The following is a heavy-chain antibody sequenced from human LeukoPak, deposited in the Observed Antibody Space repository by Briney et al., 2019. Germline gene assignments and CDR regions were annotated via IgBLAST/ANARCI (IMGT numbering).Heavy chain of an antibody. D-gene: IGHD3-3*01. J-gene: IGHJ6*02. Sequence: GGSLRLSCATSGFTFSTYAMNWVRQAPGKGLEWVSGVAGSTTATYYADSVKGRFTISRDNSKNTLYLQMNSLRAEDTAVYYCARDFYDFWSGDRSDYYYYGMDVWGQGTTVTVSS. CDR3: ARDFYDFWSGDRSDYYYYGMDV. CDR2: VAGSTTAT. V-gene: IGHV3-23*01. CDR1: GFTFSTYA.